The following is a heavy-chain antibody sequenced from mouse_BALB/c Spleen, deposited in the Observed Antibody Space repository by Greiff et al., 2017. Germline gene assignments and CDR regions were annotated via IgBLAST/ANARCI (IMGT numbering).Heavy chain of an antibody. J-gene: IGHJ4*01. CDR3: ARGYDLYYYAMDY. Sequence: QLQQSGAELVRPGTSVKVSCKASGYAFTNYLIEWVKQRPGQGLEWIGVINPGSGGTNYNEKFKGKATLTADKSSSTAYMQLSSLTSDDSAVYFCARGYDLYYYAMDYWGQGTSVTVSS. CDR2: INPGSGGT. V-gene: IGHV1-54*01. CDR1: GYAFTNYL. D-gene: IGHD2-14*01.